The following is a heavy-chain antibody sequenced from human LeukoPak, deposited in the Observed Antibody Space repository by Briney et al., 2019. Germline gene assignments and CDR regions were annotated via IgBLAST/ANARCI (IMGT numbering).Heavy chain of an antibody. CDR3: ARDRNYDILTGYYYYFDY. Sequence: GGSLRLSCAASGFTVSSNYMSWVRQAPGKGLEWVSVIYSGGSTYYADSVKGRFTISRGNSKNTLYLQMNSLRAEDTAVYYCARDRNYDILTGYYYYFDYWGQGTLVTVSS. J-gene: IGHJ4*02. V-gene: IGHV3-66*02. CDR1: GFTVSSNY. D-gene: IGHD3-9*01. CDR2: IYSGGST.